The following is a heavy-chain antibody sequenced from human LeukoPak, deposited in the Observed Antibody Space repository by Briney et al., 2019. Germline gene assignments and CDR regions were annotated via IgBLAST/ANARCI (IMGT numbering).Heavy chain of an antibody. CDR2: ISYSGST. CDR3: ARAADCSSTGCFTSKYFAY. D-gene: IGHD2-2*02. Sequence: SETLSLTCTVSGGSISSHYWSWIRQPPGKGLEWIGHISYSGSTDYNPSLKSRVIISVDTSRNQFSLTLSSVTAADTAVYYCARAADCSSTGCFTSKYFAYWGQGTLVPVSS. CDR1: GGSISSHY. J-gene: IGHJ4*02. V-gene: IGHV4-59*11.